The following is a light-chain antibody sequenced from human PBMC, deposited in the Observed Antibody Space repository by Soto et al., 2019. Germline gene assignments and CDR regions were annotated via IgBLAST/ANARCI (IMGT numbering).Light chain of an antibody. CDR1: QRVDNNF. CDR3: QQYGSSLWT. Sequence: LTQSPGTLSLSPGEGATLSCRTSQRVDNNFVAWYQQKPGQAPRLLIYGASTRATGIPDRFSGSGFGTDFTLTITRLEPDDFAVYYCQQYGSSLWTFGLGTKV. J-gene: IGKJ1*01. V-gene: IGKV3-20*01. CDR2: GAS.